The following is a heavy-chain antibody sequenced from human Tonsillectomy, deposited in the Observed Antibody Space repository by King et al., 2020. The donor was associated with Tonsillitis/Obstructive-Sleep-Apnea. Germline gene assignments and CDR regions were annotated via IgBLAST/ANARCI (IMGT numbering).Heavy chain of an antibody. CDR1: GFTFSSYA. CDR3: ARAYCSGGSCYPDNFYYCYSMDV. Sequence: QVQLVESGGGVVQPGRSLRLSCAASGFTFSSYAMHWVRQAPGKGLEWVALISYDGSNRYYVDSVKGRFTISRDNSKNTLYLQMNSLRAEDTAVYYCARAYCSGGSCYPDNFYYCYSMDVWGQGTTVTVSS. J-gene: IGHJ6*02. CDR2: ISYDGSNR. V-gene: IGHV3-30*04. D-gene: IGHD2-15*01.